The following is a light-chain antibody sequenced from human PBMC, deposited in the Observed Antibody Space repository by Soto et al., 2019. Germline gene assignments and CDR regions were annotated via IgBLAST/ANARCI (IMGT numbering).Light chain of an antibody. Sequence: QSALIQPPSVSGSPGQSVTISCTGTSSDVGSYDYVSWYQQHPGTVPKPMIYNVTTQPSEVPDRFSGSRSGNSASMTISGLQAEDEADYSCCSYTSSATYVFETGTKLTVL. CDR3: CSYTSSATYV. CDR2: NVT. V-gene: IGLV2-11*01. CDR1: SSDVGSYDY. J-gene: IGLJ1*01.